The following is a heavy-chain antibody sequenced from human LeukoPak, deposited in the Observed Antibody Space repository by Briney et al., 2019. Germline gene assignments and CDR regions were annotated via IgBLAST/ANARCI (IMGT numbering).Heavy chain of an antibody. CDR3: ARIPQYCSSTSCYLSAFDI. CDR1: GYTFTSYD. J-gene: IGHJ3*02. CDR2: MNPNSGNT. V-gene: IGHV1-8*01. Sequence: ASVKVSCKASGYTFTSYDINWVRQATGQGLEWMGWMNPNSGNTGYAQKFQGRVTMTRNTSISTAYMELSSLRSEDTAVYYCARIPQYCSSTSCYLSAFDIWGQGTMVTVSS. D-gene: IGHD2-2*01.